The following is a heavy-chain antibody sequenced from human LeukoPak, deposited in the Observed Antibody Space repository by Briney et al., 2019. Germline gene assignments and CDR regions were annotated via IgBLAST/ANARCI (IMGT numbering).Heavy chain of an antibody. V-gene: IGHV4-30-2*01. D-gene: IGHD4-11*01. CDR2: IYHSGST. CDR1: GGSISSGGYS. Sequence: SETLSLTCAVSGGSISSGGYSWSWIRQPPGKGLEWIGYIYHSGSTYYNPSLKSRVTISVDRSKNQFSLKLSSVTAADTAVYYCAREDSNPYYFDYWGQGTLVTVSS. J-gene: IGHJ4*02. CDR3: AREDSNPYYFDY.